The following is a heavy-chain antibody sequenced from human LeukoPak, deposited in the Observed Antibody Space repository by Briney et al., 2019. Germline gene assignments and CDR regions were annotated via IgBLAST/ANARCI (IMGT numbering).Heavy chain of an antibody. CDR3: ARQPGIAAAEVDY. CDR2: INHSGST. V-gene: IGHV4-34*01. J-gene: IGHJ4*02. Sequence: SETLSLTCAVYGGSFSGYYWSWIRQPPGKGLEWIGEINHSGSTNYNPSLKSRVTISVDTSKNQFSLKLSSVTAADTAVYYCARQPGIAAAEVDYWGQGTLVTVSS. D-gene: IGHD6-13*01. CDR1: GGSFSGYY.